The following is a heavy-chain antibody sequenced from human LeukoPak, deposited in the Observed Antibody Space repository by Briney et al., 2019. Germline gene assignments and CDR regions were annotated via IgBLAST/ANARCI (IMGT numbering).Heavy chain of an antibody. CDR1: GGSISSGGYS. Sequence: SETLSLTCAVSGGSISSGGYSWSWIRQPPGKGLEWIGYTYHSGSTYYNPSLKSRVTISVDRSKNQFSLKLSSVTAADTAVYYCARAPEQYCSGGSCYSGWFDPWGQGTLVTVSS. CDR3: ARAPEQYCSGGSCYSGWFDP. CDR2: TYHSGST. J-gene: IGHJ5*02. D-gene: IGHD2-15*01. V-gene: IGHV4-30-2*01.